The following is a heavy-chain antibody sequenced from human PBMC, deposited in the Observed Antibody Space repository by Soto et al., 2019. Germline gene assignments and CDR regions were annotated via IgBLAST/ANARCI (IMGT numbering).Heavy chain of an antibody. J-gene: IGHJ4*02. CDR3: AKDDYYDSSGGNYFDY. CDR1: GFTFSSYA. CDR2: ISGSGGST. D-gene: IGHD3-22*01. Sequence: GGSLRLSCAASGFTFSSYAMSCVRQAPGKGLEWVSAISGSGGSTYYADSVKGRFTISRDNSKNTLYLQMNSLRAEDTAVYYCAKDDYYDSSGGNYFDYWGQGTLVTVS. V-gene: IGHV3-23*01.